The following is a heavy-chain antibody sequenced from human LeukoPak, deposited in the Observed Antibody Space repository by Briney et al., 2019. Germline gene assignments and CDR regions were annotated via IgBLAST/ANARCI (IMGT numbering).Heavy chain of an antibody. CDR1: GYTFTSYD. J-gene: IGHJ4*02. D-gene: IGHD6-13*01. CDR3: ARTSSSWYADY. CDR2: MNPNSGNT. V-gene: IGHV1-8*03. Sequence: PWASVKVSCTASGYTFTSYDINWVRQATGQGLEWMGWMNPNSGNTGYAQKFQGRVTITRNTSISTAYMELSSLRSEDTAVYYCARTSSSWYADYWGQGTLVTVSS.